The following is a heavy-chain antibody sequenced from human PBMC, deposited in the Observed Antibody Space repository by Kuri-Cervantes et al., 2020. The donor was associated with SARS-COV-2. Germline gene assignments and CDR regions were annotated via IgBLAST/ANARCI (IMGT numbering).Heavy chain of an antibody. CDR2: IYYSGST. J-gene: IGHJ4*02. D-gene: IGHD2-2*01. CDR3: AREGYCSSVSCFLFDY. Sequence: SETLSLTCTVSGGSISSSSYYWGWIRQPPGKGLEWIGSIYYSGSTYYNPSLKSRVTISVDTSKNQFSLKLSSVTAADTAVYYCAREGYCSSVSCFLFDYWGQGTLVTVSS. CDR1: GGSISSSSYY. V-gene: IGHV4-39*07.